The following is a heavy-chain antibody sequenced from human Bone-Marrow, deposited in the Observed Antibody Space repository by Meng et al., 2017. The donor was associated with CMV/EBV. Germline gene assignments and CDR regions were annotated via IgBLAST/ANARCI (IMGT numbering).Heavy chain of an antibody. Sequence: SETLSLTCTVSGGSISGYYWSWIRQPPGKGLEWIGYIYYYGATNYNPSLKSRVTISVDTSKKQFSLKLSSVTAADTAVYYCARVGTGVLVADVIPMDLCMAVWGQGTTVTVSS. CDR3: ARVGTGVLVADVIPMDLCMAV. D-gene: IGHD2-2*02. CDR1: GGSISGYY. CDR2: IYYYGAT. J-gene: IGHJ6*02. V-gene: IGHV4-59*01.